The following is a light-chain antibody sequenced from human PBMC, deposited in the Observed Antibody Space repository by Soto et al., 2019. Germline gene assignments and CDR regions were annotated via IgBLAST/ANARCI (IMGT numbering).Light chain of an antibody. CDR3: QQYGSSGT. Sequence: EIVLTQSPGTLSLSPGERATLSCRASQSVSSNLAWYQQKPGQAPTLVIYGASARATGIPARFSGSGSGTDFTLTISRLEPEDFAVYYCQQYGSSGTFGQGTKVDNK. V-gene: IGKV3-20*01. J-gene: IGKJ1*01. CDR1: QSVSSN. CDR2: GAS.